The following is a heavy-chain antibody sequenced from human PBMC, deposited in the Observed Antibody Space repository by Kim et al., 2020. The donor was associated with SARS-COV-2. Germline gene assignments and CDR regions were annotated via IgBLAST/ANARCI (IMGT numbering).Heavy chain of an antibody. CDR2: INPSGGST. V-gene: IGHV1-46*01. J-gene: IGHJ4*02. D-gene: IGHD3-3*01. CDR1: GYTYTSYY. CDR3: ARGSITIFGVVIPHFDY. Sequence: ASVKVSCKASGYTYTSYYMHWVRQAPGQGLEWMGIINPSGGSTSYAQKFQGRVTMTRDTSTSTGYMELSSLRSEDTAVYYCARGSITIFGVVIPHFDYWGQGTLVTVSS.